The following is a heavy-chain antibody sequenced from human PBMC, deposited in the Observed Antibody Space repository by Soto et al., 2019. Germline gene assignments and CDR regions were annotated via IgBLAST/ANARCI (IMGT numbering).Heavy chain of an antibody. CDR3: TTARGTYGAEYFQH. D-gene: IGHD4-17*01. V-gene: IGHV3-15*01. CDR1: GFTFTNAW. Sequence: GGSLRLSCAASGFTFTNAWMSWVRQAPGKGLEWVGRIKSKTDGGTTDYAAPVKGRFTISRDDSKNTLYLQMNSLKTEDTAVYYYTTARGTYGAEYFQHWGQGTLVTVSS. J-gene: IGHJ1*01. CDR2: IKSKTDGGTT.